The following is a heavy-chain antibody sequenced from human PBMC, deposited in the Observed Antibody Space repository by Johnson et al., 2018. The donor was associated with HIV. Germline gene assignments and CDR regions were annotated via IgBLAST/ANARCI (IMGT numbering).Heavy chain of an antibody. CDR2: IRSKAYTYAT. CDR1: GFTFSDSA. V-gene: IGHV3-73*02. Sequence: VQLVESGGGLVQPGGSLKLACAASGFTFSDSAMHWVRQAPGKGLEWVGRIRSKAYTYATAFAASVKGRFTISRDDSNNTAYLQMNSLRAEDTAVYYCASMGLGGNAFDIWGQGTMVTVSS. CDR3: ASMGLGGNAFDI. D-gene: IGHD3-16*01. J-gene: IGHJ3*02.